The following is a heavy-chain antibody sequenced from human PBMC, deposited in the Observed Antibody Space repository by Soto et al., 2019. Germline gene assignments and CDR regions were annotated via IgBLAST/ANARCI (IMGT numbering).Heavy chain of an antibody. CDR3: VRQGFGPLHGLVDV. V-gene: IGHV4-59*08. Sequence: QVQLQESGPGLVKPSETLSLTCTVSSDSSSSYKWSWIRQTPGKGLEWIGYIANNGGISYNPSLRSRTTITISIDTSKKQVSLRLSSVPAADTAVYYCVRQGFGPLHGLVDVWGQGTTVTVSS. CDR2: IANNGGI. J-gene: IGHJ6*02. D-gene: IGHD3-10*01. CDR1: SDSSSSYK.